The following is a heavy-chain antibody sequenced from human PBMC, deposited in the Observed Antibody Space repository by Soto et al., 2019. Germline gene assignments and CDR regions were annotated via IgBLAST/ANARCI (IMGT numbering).Heavy chain of an antibody. V-gene: IGHV5-51*01. Sequence: PGESLKISCKGSGYSFTSYWIGWVRQMPGKGLEWMGIIYPGDSDTRYSPSFQGQVTISADKSISTAYLQWSSLKASDTAMYYCARSTRVDTATNTNGRCMDVWGQGTTVTVSS. J-gene: IGHJ6*02. D-gene: IGHD5-18*01. CDR1: GYSFTSYW. CDR2: IYPGDSDT. CDR3: ARSTRVDTATNTNGRCMDV.